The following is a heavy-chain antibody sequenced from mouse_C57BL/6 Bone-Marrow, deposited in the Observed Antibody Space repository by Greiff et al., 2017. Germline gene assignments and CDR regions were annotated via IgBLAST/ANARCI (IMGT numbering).Heavy chain of an antibody. CDR2: IYPGGGYT. Sequence: VQLQQSGAELVRPGTSVKMSCKASGYTFTNYWIGWAKQRPGHGLEWIGDIYPGGGYTNYNEKFKGKATLTADKSSSTAYMQFSSLTSEDSAIYDCAREEYYCGSSPYAMDYWGQGTSVTVSS. V-gene: IGHV1-63*01. CDR3: AREEYYCGSSPYAMDY. CDR1: GYTFTNYW. D-gene: IGHD1-1*01. J-gene: IGHJ4*01.